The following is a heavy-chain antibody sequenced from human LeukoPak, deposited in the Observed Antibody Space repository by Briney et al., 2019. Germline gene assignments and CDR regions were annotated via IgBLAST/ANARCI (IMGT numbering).Heavy chain of an antibody. CDR2: IYSGGSI. Sequence: PGGSLRVSCAASGFTVSSNYISWVRQAPGKGLEWVSVIYSGGSIYYADSVKGRFSISRDNSKNTVYLQMNSLRAEDTAVYYCARVRDGYFIDYWGQGTLVTVSS. CDR1: GFTVSSNY. J-gene: IGHJ4*02. D-gene: IGHD5-24*01. CDR3: ARVRDGYFIDY. V-gene: IGHV3-66*01.